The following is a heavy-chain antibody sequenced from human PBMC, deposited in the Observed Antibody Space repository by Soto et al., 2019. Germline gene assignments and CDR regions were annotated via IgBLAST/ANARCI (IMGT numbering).Heavy chain of an antibody. D-gene: IGHD4-17*01. CDR1: GFTFDDYA. CDR2: ISWNSDST. V-gene: IGHV3-9*01. CDR3: ARTTWGYGEPLDS. Sequence: EVHLVESGGGVAQPGRSLRLSCATSGFTFDDYAMHWVRQAPGNGLEWVSGISWNSDSTGYADSVKGRFTISRDNAKKSLFLQMNSLRSEDTAFYFCARTTWGYGEPLDSWGQGTLVTVSS. J-gene: IGHJ4*02.